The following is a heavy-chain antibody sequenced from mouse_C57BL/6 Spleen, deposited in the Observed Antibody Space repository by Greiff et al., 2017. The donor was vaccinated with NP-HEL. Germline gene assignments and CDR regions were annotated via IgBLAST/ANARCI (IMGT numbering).Heavy chain of an antibody. D-gene: IGHD1-1*01. CDR2: ISYDGSN. V-gene: IGHV3-6*01. CDR1: GYSITSGYY. Sequence: EVQLQESGPGLVKPSQSLSLTCSVTGYSITSGYYWNWIRQFPGNKLEWMGYISYDGSNNYNPSLKNRISITRDTSKNQFFLKLNSVTTEDTATYYCARDRTFYGREAPYFDVWGTGTTVTVSS. CDR3: ARDRTFYGREAPYFDV. J-gene: IGHJ1*03.